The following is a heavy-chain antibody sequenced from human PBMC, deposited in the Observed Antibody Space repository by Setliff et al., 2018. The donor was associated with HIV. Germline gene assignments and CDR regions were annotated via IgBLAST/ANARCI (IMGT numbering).Heavy chain of an antibody. D-gene: IGHD3-22*01. Sequence: SETLSLTCAVSGYAISSGYNWGWIRPPPGKGLEWIGSIYYSGTTYYNPSLKSRVTISVDTSKNQFSLRLNSVTAADTAVYYCARNYDSVGYYYVDYWGQGTLVTVSS. CDR1: GYAISSGYN. CDR3: ARNYDSVGYYYVDY. V-gene: IGHV4-38-2*01. J-gene: IGHJ4*02. CDR2: IYYSGTT.